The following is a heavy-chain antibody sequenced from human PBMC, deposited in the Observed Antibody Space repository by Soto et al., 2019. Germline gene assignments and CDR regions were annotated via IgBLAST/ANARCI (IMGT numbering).Heavy chain of an antibody. D-gene: IGHD2-21*02. V-gene: IGHV1-69*01. CDR2: IIPMFGTT. CDR1: GGTFSSHA. Sequence: QVQLVQSGAEVKKPGSSVKVSCKTSGGTFSSHALTWLRQAPGQGLEWMGGIIPMFGTTYTSQKFQGRVAISADETTSTLELSSLISEDTAVYFCARCDVCYPGGDDAFDLWGQGTTVIVSS. J-gene: IGHJ3*01. CDR3: ARCDVCYPGGDDAFDL.